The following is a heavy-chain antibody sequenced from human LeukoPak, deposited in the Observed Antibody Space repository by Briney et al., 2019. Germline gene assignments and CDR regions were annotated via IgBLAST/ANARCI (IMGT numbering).Heavy chain of an antibody. CDR3: ARDWGVDS. J-gene: IGHJ4*02. V-gene: IGHV3-23*01. D-gene: IGHD3-10*01. Sequence: GGSLRLSCAASGFXFSSYAITWVRQAPGKGLDWVSVISDSGGRTFTADSVKGRFTISRDNSNNTLYLQMNSLRAEDTAVYYCARDWGVDSWGQGTLVTVSS. CDR1: GFXFSSYA. CDR2: ISDSGGRT.